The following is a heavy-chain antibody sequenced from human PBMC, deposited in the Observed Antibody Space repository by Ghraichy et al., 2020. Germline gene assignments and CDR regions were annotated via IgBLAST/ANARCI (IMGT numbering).Heavy chain of an antibody. J-gene: IGHJ2*01. D-gene: IGHD2-2*01. Sequence: SETLSLTCAVSGDSITNEKWWTWVRQAPGEGLEWIGEIHHTGSTKDNPSLASRVTMSVDKSKNEFSLKISSVTAADTAIYYCARVASTTWGIWYFDVWGRGTLATVSS. CDR2: IHHTGST. CDR3: ARVASTTWGIWYFDV. CDR1: GDSITNEKW. V-gene: IGHV4-4*02.